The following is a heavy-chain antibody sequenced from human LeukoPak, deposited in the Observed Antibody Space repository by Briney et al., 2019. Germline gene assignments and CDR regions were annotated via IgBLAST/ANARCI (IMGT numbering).Heavy chain of an antibody. Sequence: GGSLRLSCAASGFIFSSYAMSWVRQAPGKGLEWVSAISGSGGSTYYADSVKGRFTISRDNSKNTLYLQMNSLRAEDTAVYYCAKGYCSGGSCYFDYWGQGTLVTVSS. J-gene: IGHJ4*02. CDR3: AKGYCSGGSCYFDY. CDR1: GFIFSSYA. D-gene: IGHD2-15*01. CDR2: ISGSGGST. V-gene: IGHV3-23*01.